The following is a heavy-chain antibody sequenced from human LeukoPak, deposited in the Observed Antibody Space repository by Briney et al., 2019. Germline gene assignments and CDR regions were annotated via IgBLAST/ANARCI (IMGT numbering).Heavy chain of an antibody. V-gene: IGHV4-39*07. CDR2: IYYSGST. CDR3: ARVRYNWFDP. CDR1: GGSISSSNYY. J-gene: IGHJ5*02. D-gene: IGHD4-17*01. Sequence: SETLSLTCSVSGGSISSSNYYWGWTRQPPGKGLEWIGSIYYSGSTYYNPSLKSRVTISVDTSKNQFSLKLSSVTAADTAVYYCARVRYNWFDPWGQGTLVTVSS.